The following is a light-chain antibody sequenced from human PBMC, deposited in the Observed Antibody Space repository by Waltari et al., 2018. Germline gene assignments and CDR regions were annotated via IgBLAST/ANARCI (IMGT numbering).Light chain of an antibody. Sequence: QSALTQPAAVSGSPGQSVTISCTGASSDIGRYDIVSWYQQHPGNAPKLVITDFSKRPSGVSYRFSGSKSGDTASLTISGLQFEDEADYYCCSYAGNYVWVFGGGTRLTVL. CDR3: CSYAGNYVWV. CDR1: SSDIGRYDI. J-gene: IGLJ3*02. CDR2: DFS. V-gene: IGLV2-23*02.